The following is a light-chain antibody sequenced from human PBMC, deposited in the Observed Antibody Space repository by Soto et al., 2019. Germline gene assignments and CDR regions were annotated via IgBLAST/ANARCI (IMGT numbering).Light chain of an antibody. J-gene: IGKJ4*01. Sequence: EIVLTQSPATLSLSPGERATLSCRASQSVSGYLAWYQQKPGQAPRLLIYDTSNRATGIPARFSGSGSGTDFTLTISSLXXXXXXXXXXXXXXXWPLTFGGGTKVEIK. V-gene: IGKV3-11*01. CDR1: QSVSGY. CDR3: XXXXXWPLT. CDR2: DTS.